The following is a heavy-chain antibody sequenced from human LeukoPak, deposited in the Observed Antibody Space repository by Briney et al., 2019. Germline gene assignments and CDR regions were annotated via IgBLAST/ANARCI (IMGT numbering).Heavy chain of an antibody. D-gene: IGHD3-10*01. Sequence: GGSLRLSCAASGFTISSYWMTWVRQAPGKGLEWVANIKKDGSEKYYVDSVKGRFTISRDNAKNSLYLQMNSLGVEDTAVYYCARPMVRGVDDAFDIWGQGTMVTVSS. J-gene: IGHJ3*02. V-gene: IGHV3-7*01. CDR2: IKKDGSEK. CDR3: ARPMVRGVDDAFDI. CDR1: GFTISSYW.